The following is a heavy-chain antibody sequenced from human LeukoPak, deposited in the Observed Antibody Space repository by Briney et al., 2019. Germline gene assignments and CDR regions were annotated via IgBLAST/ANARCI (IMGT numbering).Heavy chain of an antibody. CDR2: IYNSGST. CDR1: GGSISNYY. CDR3: VRRGIGGFDP. J-gene: IGHJ5*02. D-gene: IGHD3-16*01. Sequence: SETLSLTCSISGGSISNYYWTWIRQSPEKGLEWIGYIYNSGSTKYNPSLKSRVIISLDTPKPQVSLDLTSVTAADTALYVCVRRGIGGFDPWGQGTRVTVSS. V-gene: IGHV4-59*08.